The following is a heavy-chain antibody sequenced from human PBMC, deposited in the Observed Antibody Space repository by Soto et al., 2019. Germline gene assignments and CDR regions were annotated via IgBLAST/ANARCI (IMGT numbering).Heavy chain of an antibody. Sequence: GGSLRLSCAASGFTFSNAWMNWVRQAPGKGLEWVGRIKSKTDGGTTDYAAPVKGRFTISRDDSKNTLYLQMNSLKTEDTAVYYCTTGFEAYYYGSGLPWGQGTLVTVSA. D-gene: IGHD3-10*01. V-gene: IGHV3-15*07. CDR2: IKSKTDGGTT. CDR1: GFTFSNAW. CDR3: TTGFEAYYYGSGLP. J-gene: IGHJ5*02.